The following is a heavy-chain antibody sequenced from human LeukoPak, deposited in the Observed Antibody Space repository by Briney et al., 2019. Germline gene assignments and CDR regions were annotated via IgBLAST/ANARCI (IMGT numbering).Heavy chain of an antibody. CDR2: IWYDGSNK. CDR1: GFTFSSYG. V-gene: IGHV3-33*01. D-gene: IGHD6-19*01. Sequence: PGGSLRLSCAASGFTFSSYGMHWVRQAPGKGLEWVAVIWYDGSNKYYADSVKGRFTISRDNSKNTLYLQMNSLRAEDAAVYYCARVQWLDNYYFDYWGQGTLVTVSS. J-gene: IGHJ4*02. CDR3: ARVQWLDNYYFDY.